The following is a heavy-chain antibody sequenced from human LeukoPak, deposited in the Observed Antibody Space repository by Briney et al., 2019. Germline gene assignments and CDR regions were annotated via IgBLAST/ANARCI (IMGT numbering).Heavy chain of an antibody. V-gene: IGHV3-74*01. J-gene: IGHJ4*02. CDR3: AKELGNADSYGNVPLGH. CDR1: GFTFSSNW. Sequence: GGSLRLSCAASGFTFSSNWMHWVRQAPGKGLVWVSRINGDGSSTSYADSVKGRFTISRDNAKNSVFLQMDSLRAEDTAVYFCAKELGNADSYGNVPLGHWGQGTLVIVSS. CDR2: INGDGSST. D-gene: IGHD1-26*01.